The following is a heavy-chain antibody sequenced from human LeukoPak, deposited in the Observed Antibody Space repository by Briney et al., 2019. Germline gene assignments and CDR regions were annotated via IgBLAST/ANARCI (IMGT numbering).Heavy chain of an antibody. V-gene: IGHV3-23*01. D-gene: IGHD2-15*01. J-gene: IGHJ4*02. CDR2: ISGFNT. CDR1: GFAFSNYA. Sequence: GGSLRLSCTTSGFAFSNYAMNWVRQAPGKGPEWVSGISGFNTYYADSVKGRFTIFRDNSKNVLYLQMDRLRAEDTAVYSCAKDVCASPSCLLYFYSWGQGTLVTVSS. CDR3: AKDVCASPSCLLYFYS.